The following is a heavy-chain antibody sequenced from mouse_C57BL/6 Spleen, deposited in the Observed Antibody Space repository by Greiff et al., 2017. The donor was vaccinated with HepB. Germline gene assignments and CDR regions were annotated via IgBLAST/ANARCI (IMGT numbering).Heavy chain of an antibody. D-gene: IGHD1-1*01. V-gene: IGHV5-2*01. CDR2: INSDGGST. CDR1: EYEFPSHD. Sequence: DVQLVESGGGLVQPGESLKLSCESNEYEFPSHDMSWVRKTPEKRLELVAAINSDGGSTYYPDTMERRFIISRDNTKKTLYLQMSSLRSEDTALYYCARRGDYYGSSYGPWYFDVWGTGTTVTVSS. J-gene: IGHJ1*03. CDR3: ARRGDYYGSSYGPWYFDV.